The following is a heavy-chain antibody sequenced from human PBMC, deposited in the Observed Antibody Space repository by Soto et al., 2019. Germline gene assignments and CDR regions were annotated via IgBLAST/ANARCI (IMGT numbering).Heavy chain of an antibody. J-gene: IGHJ6*03. Sequence: EVQLVESGGGLVQPGGSLKLACLASGFPLSDSAIHWVRKASGKGLEWVGRIRSKTNNYATTYAAPVRGRFTLSRDDSKNTAYLQMNNLESDDAAVYYCTGHAGGQVEHSFYYYFVDVWGKGATVSV. CDR1: GFPLSDSA. V-gene: IGHV3-73*01. D-gene: IGHD2-15*01. CDR2: IRSKTNNYAT. CDR3: TGHAGGQVEHSFYYYFVDV.